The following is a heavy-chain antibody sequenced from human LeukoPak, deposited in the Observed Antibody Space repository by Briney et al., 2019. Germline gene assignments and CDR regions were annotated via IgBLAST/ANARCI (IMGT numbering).Heavy chain of an antibody. CDR3: ARSYTAMFHPFDY. CDR1: GFTFSSYA. J-gene: IGHJ4*02. Sequence: GGSLRLSCEASGFTFSSYAMHWVRQAPGKGLEWVAVISYDGSNKYYADSVKGRFTISRDNSKNTQYLQMNSLRAEDTAVYYCARSYTAMFHPFDYWGQGTLVTVSS. D-gene: IGHD5-18*01. V-gene: IGHV3-30*04. CDR2: ISYDGSNK.